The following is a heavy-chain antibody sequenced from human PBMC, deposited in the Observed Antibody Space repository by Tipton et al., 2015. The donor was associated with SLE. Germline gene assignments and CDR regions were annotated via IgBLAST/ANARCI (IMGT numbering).Heavy chain of an antibody. CDR3: AGDDIAADDMDV. V-gene: IGHV3-21*03. J-gene: IGHJ6*02. CDR1: GFTFSSYS. CDR2: ISSDSYYI. Sequence: SLRLSCAASGFTFSSYSMNWVRQAPGKGLEWVSSISSDSYYIYYADSVKGRFTISRDNAKNSLYLQMNSLRAEDTAVYYCAGDDIAADDMDVWGQGTTVTVSS. D-gene: IGHD6-6*01.